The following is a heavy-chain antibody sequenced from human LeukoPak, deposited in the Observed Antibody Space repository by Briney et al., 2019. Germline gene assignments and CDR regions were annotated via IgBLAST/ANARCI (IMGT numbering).Heavy chain of an antibody. J-gene: IGHJ4*02. Sequence: GGSLRLSCAASGFTFSKYVMHWVRQAPGKGLEWVALISSDGSSKYYADSVKGRLTISRDNSKNTLYLQMNSLRAEDTAVYYCARGVGSVTDFDYWGQGTLVTVSS. V-gene: IGHV3-30*04. CDR1: GFTFSKYV. CDR2: ISSDGSSK. CDR3: ARGVGSVTDFDY. D-gene: IGHD4-11*01.